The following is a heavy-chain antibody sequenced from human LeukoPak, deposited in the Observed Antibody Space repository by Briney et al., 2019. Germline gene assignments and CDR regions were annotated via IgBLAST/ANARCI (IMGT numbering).Heavy chain of an antibody. CDR3: ASGRLVGAPDY. V-gene: IGHV3-74*01. D-gene: IGHD1-26*01. Sequence: GGSLRLSCAASGFTFSSYWMHWVRQPPGKGLVWVSRITSDGSGIGYADSVKGRFSTSRDNAKITLYLQMNSLRAEDTAVYYCASGRLVGAPDYWGQGTLVTVSS. CDR2: ITSDGSGI. CDR1: GFTFSSYW. J-gene: IGHJ4*02.